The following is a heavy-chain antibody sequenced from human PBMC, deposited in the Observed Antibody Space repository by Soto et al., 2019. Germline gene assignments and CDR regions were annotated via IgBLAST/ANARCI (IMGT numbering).Heavy chain of an antibody. CDR3: ARPNCSGGSCFPHFDY. J-gene: IGHJ4*02. CDR2: IYPGDSDT. Sequence: PGESLKISCKCSGYSFTSYWIGWVRQMPGKGLEWMGIIYPGDSDTRYSPSFQGQVTISADKSISTAYLQWSSLKASDTAMYYCARPNCSGGSCFPHFDYWGQGTLVTVSS. CDR1: GYSFTSYW. D-gene: IGHD2-15*01. V-gene: IGHV5-51*01.